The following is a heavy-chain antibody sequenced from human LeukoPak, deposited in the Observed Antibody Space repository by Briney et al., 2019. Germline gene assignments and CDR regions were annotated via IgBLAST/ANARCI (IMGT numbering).Heavy chain of an antibody. V-gene: IGHV3-7*01. D-gene: IGHD2-2*01. Sequence: GGSLRLSCAASGFTFSSYWMSWVRQAPGKGLKWVANIKQDGSEKYYVDSVKGRFTISRDNAKNSLYLQMNSLRAEDTAVYYCTRRAPIVVVPAAMGVDYWGQGTLVTVSS. CDR2: IKQDGSEK. CDR3: TRRAPIVVVPAAMGVDY. CDR1: GFTFSSYW. J-gene: IGHJ4*02.